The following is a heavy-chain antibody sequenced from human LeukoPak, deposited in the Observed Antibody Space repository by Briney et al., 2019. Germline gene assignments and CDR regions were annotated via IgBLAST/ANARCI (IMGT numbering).Heavy chain of an antibody. D-gene: IGHD1-26*01. CDR2: INHSGST. Sequence: SETLSLTCAVYGGSFSGYHWSWIRQPPGKGLEWIGEINHSGSTNYNPSLKSRVTISVDTSKNQFSLKLSSVTAADTAVYYCARGGGVGALPFDYWGQGTLVTVSS. J-gene: IGHJ4*02. CDR1: GGSFSGYH. V-gene: IGHV4-34*01. CDR3: ARGGGVGALPFDY.